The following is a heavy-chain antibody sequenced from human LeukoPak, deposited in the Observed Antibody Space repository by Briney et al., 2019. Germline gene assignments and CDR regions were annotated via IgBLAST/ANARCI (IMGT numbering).Heavy chain of an antibody. CDR2: IIPIFGTA. Sequence: GASVKVSCKASGGTFSSYAISWVRQAPGQGLEWMGGIIPIFGTANYAQKFQGRVTITADESTSTAYMVLSSLRSEDTAVYYCARKMGYYDSSGYDYWGQGTLVTVSS. V-gene: IGHV1-69*13. D-gene: IGHD3-22*01. J-gene: IGHJ4*02. CDR1: GGTFSSYA. CDR3: ARKMGYYDSSGYDY.